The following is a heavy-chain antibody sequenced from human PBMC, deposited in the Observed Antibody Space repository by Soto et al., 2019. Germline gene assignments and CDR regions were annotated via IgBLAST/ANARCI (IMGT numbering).Heavy chain of an antibody. CDR3: ARGGLKSAAFDI. CDR1: GGSIKTSNR. V-gene: IGHV4-4*03. Sequence: PETLSVTCTIPGGSIKTSNRWSCVRQPAGKRLEWIGEIYHGGSTNYNPSLKYRLTLLVDKSKNQFSLNLTSVTAADTAVYYCARGGLKSAAFDIWSQGTKV. CDR2: IYHGGST. J-gene: IGHJ3*02.